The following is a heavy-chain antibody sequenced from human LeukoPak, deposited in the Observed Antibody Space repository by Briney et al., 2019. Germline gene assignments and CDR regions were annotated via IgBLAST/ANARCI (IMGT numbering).Heavy chain of an antibody. V-gene: IGHV5-10-1*01. CDR1: GYSFTSYW. Sequence: GESLKISCQGSGYSFTSYWISWVRHMPGKGLEWMGRVDPSDSYTNYSPSFQGHVTISADKSISTAYLQWSSLKASDTAMYYCARRLEVYNAFDIWGQGTMVTASS. CDR2: VDPSDSYT. J-gene: IGHJ3*02. CDR3: ARRLEVYNAFDI.